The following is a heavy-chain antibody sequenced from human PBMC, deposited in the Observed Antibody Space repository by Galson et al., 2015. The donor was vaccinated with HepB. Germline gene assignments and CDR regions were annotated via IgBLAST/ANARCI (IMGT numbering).Heavy chain of an antibody. CDR2: IKQDGSEN. V-gene: IGHV3-7*01. J-gene: IGHJ4*02. Sequence: SLRLSCAVSGFTFSNYWMSWVRQAPGKGLEWVASIKQDGSENYYVDSVKGRFTISRDNAKNSLYLQMNSLRAEDTAVYYCARTSDPSSGSYFRSIDYWGQGTLVTVSS. CDR3: ARTSDPSSGSYFRSIDY. CDR1: GFTFSNYW. D-gene: IGHD1-26*01.